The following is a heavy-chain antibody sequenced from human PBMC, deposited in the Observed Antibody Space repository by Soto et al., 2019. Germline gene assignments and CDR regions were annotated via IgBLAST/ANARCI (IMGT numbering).Heavy chain of an antibody. CDR2: ISSGGANT. CDR3: ANLLAGQFSDN. V-gene: IGHV3-23*01. J-gene: IGHJ4*02. Sequence: EVQLLESGGGLVQPGWSLRLSCAASGFTFSNNSMTWVRQAPGKGLEWVSAISSGGANTYYADSVRGRFTISRDNSKNTLYLHMSSLRAEDTAVYYCANLLAGQFSDNWGQGSLVTVSS. CDR1: GFTFSNNS.